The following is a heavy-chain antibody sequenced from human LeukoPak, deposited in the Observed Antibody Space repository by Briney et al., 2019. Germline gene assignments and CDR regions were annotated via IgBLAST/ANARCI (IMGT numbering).Heavy chain of an antibody. V-gene: IGHV3-23*01. D-gene: IGHD3-22*01. Sequence: GGSLRLSCAASGFTFSSYAMSWVRQAPGKGLEWVSAISGSGGSTYYADSVKGRFTISRDNSKNTLYLQMNSLRAEDTAVYYCARGRDYYDSSGYPYWGQGTLVTVSS. CDR1: GFTFSSYA. CDR2: ISGSGGST. CDR3: ARGRDYYDSSGYPY. J-gene: IGHJ4*02.